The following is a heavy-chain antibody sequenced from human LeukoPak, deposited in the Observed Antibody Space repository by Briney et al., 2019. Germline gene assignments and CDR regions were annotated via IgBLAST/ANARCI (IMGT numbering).Heavy chain of an antibody. CDR1: GFTFSNYE. V-gene: IGHV3-48*03. J-gene: IGHJ5*02. CDR2: ISGSGSTI. CDR3: ARDPNWNDGWNWFDP. Sequence: GGSLRLSCAASGFTFSNYEMNWVRQAPGKGLEWVSYISGSGSTIYYADSVKGRFTISRDNAKDSLYLQMNSLRAEDTAVYYCARDPNWNDGWNWFDPWGQGTLVTVSS. D-gene: IGHD1-1*01.